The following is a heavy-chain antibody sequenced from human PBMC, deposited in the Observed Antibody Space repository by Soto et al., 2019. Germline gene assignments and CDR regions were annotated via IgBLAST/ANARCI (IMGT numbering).Heavy chain of an antibody. J-gene: IGHJ6*02. V-gene: IGHV4-39*01. Sequence: SETLSLTCTVSGGSISSSSYYWGWIRQPPGKGLEWIGSIYYSGSTYYNPSLKSRVTISVDTSKNQFSLKLSSVTAADTAVYYCARHKSGRIWSSTAYYGMDVWGQGTTVTVSS. CDR1: GGSISSSSYY. D-gene: IGHD6-13*01. CDR2: IYYSGST. CDR3: ARHKSGRIWSSTAYYGMDV.